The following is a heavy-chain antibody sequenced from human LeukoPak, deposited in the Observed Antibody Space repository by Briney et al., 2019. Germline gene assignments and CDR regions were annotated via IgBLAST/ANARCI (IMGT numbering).Heavy chain of an antibody. J-gene: IGHJ4*02. Sequence: ASVKVSCKASGYTFTGYYMHWVRQAPGQGLEWVGWINPNSGGTNYAQKFQGRVTMTRDTSISTAYMELSRLRSDDTAVYYCARPRAIVGAIDYWGQGTLVTVSS. CDR1: GYTFTGYY. CDR2: INPNSGGT. D-gene: IGHD1-26*01. V-gene: IGHV1-2*02. CDR3: ARPRAIVGAIDY.